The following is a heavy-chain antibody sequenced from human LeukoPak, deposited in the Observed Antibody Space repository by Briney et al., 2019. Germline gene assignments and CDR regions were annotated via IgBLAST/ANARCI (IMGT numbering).Heavy chain of an antibody. J-gene: IGHJ4*02. Sequence: GGSLRLSCAASGFTFSSYAMSWVRQAPGKGLEWVSGISGSGGSTYYADSVKGRFTISRDNSKNALYLQMNSLRAEDTAVYYCANDYYDSSGWGQGTLVTVSS. CDR2: ISGSGGST. CDR1: GFTFSSYA. CDR3: ANDYYDSSG. D-gene: IGHD3-22*01. V-gene: IGHV3-23*01.